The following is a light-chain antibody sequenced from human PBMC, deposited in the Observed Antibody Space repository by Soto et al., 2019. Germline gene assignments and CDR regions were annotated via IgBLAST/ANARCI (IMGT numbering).Light chain of an antibody. CDR1: QSVSSS. CDR3: QNYGSSRT. V-gene: IGKV3-20*01. J-gene: IGKJ1*01. Sequence: EIVLTQSPGTLSLSPGERATLSCRASQSVSSSLAWYQQKPGQAPRLLIYGASSRATGIPDRFSGSGSGPDFNLTISRLEPEDFAVYFCQNYGSSRTLGQGTKVDIK. CDR2: GAS.